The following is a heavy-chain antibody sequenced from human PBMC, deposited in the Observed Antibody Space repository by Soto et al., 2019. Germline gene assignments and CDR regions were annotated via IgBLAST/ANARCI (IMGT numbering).Heavy chain of an antibody. Sequence: GGSLRLSCAPSGFTFSDFGMHWVRQAPGKGLEWVAVIWYDGTNKYYGDSVKGRFTISRDNSKNRLYLQMNSLTAEDTAVYYCAREGCSSSDCYRGSCFGPWGQGTLVTVSS. CDR2: IWYDGTNK. J-gene: IGHJ5*02. V-gene: IGHV3-33*01. D-gene: IGHD2-21*02. CDR3: AREGCSSSDCYRGSCFGP. CDR1: GFTFSDFG.